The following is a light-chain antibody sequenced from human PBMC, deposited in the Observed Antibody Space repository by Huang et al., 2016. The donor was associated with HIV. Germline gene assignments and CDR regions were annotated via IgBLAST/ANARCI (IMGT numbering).Light chain of an antibody. CDR1: PCLLHSNGYNY. CDR2: WGS. V-gene: IGKV2-28*01. CDR3: MQALQTPST. Sequence: DIVMTQSPLSLPVTPGEPASISCRSSPCLLHSNGYNYLDWYLQKPGQSPQLLIYWGSTRASGVPDRFSGSGSGTDFTLKISRVEAEDVGVFYCMQALQTPSTFGPGTKVDIK. J-gene: IGKJ3*01.